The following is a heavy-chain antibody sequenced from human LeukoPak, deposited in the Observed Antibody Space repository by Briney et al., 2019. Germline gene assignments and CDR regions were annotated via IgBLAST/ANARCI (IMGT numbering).Heavy chain of an antibody. D-gene: IGHD1-14*01. Sequence: GGSLRLSCAASRFTFSSYPMHWVRQSPGKGLVWVARITSDGFSTTYAESVKGRFTISRDNAKNTLYLQMNSLRVEDTAIYYCARDWYHAIDYWGQGALVTVSS. V-gene: IGHV3-74*03. CDR1: RFTFSSYP. CDR3: ARDWYHAIDY. CDR2: ITSDGFST. J-gene: IGHJ4*02.